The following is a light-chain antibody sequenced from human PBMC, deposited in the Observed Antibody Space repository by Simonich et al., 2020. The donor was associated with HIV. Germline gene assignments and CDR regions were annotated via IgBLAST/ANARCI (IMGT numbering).Light chain of an antibody. J-gene: IGLJ2*01. V-gene: IGLV2-14*01. CDR3: SSYTSSSIVV. CDR2: DVS. CDR1: SSDVGGYNY. Sequence: QSALTQPASVSGSPGQSITISCTGTSSDVGGYNYVSWYQQHPGKAPKLMIYDVSKRPSGVSNRFSGSKSGNTASLTISGLQAEDEADYYCSSYTSSSIVVCGGGTKLTVL.